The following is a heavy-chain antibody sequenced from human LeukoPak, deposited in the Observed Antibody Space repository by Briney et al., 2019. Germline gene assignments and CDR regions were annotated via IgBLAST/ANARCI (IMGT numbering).Heavy chain of an antibody. CDR1: GFTFDDYG. Sequence: GGSLRLSCAASGFTFDDYGMSWVRQAPGKGLEWVSGINWNGGSTGYADSVKGRLTISRDNSKNTLYLQMSSLRAEDTAIYYCAKWQDVIHWGYFDSWGQGTLVTVS. CDR3: AKWQDVIHWGYFDS. J-gene: IGHJ4*02. CDR2: INWNGGST. V-gene: IGHV3-20*04. D-gene: IGHD3-16*01.